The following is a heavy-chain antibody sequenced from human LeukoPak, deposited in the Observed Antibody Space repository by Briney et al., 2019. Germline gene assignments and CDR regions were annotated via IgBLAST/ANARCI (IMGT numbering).Heavy chain of an antibody. J-gene: IGHJ4*02. CDR2: ISFDGGNK. Sequence: GRSLRLSCAASGFTFSTYAMHWVRQAPGKGLEWVAVISFDGGNKYYADSVKGRFTISRDNSRNMLYLQMSSLRAEDTAVYYCARDCDSAHYFDYWGQGTLVTVSS. CDR1: GFTFSTYA. CDR3: ARDCDSAHYFDY. D-gene: IGHD2-21*01. V-gene: IGHV3-30-3*01.